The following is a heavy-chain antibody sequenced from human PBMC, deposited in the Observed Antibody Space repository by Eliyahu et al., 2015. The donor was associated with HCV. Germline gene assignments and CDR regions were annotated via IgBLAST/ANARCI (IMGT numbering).Heavy chain of an antibody. D-gene: IGHD4/OR15-4a*01. CDR3: AKVLTSWYFDL. V-gene: IGHV3-23*01. CDR2: IGFGGGTT. CDR1: GFTFSTND. J-gene: IGHJ2*01. Sequence: EVQLLESGGGLIQPGGSLRLSXAASGFTFSTNDMGWVRLAPGKGLQWVSAIGFGGGTTYADSAKGRFTISRDNSKNVMFLQMNSLRADDTAVYFCAKVLTSWYFDLWGRGTLVTVSS.